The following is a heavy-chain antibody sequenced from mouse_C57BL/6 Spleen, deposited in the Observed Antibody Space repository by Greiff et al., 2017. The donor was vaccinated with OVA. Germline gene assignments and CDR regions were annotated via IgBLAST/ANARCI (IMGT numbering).Heavy chain of an antibody. CDR3: TSFTTVFDY. Sequence: EVQLQQSGAELVRPGASVKLSCTASGFNIKDDYMHWVKQRPEQGLEWIGWIDPENGDTEYASKFQGKATITADTSSNTAYLQLSSLTSEDTAVYCCTSFTTVFDYWGQGTTLTVSS. CDR1: GFNIKDDY. CDR2: IDPENGDT. V-gene: IGHV14-4*01. D-gene: IGHD1-1*01. J-gene: IGHJ2*01.